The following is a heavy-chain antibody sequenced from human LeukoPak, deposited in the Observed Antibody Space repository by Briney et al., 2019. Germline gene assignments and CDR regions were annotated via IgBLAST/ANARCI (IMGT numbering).Heavy chain of an antibody. J-gene: IGHJ5*02. CDR2: INPNSGGT. CDR1: GYTFTGYY. V-gene: IGHV1-2*02. Sequence: ASVKVSCKASGYTFTGYYMHWVRQAPGQGLEWMGWINPNSGGTNYAQKFQGRVTMTRDTSISTAYMELSRLRSDDTAVYYCARVPFDWLGVSGRWFDPWGQGTLVTVSS. CDR3: ARVPFDWLGVSGRWFDP. D-gene: IGHD3-9*01.